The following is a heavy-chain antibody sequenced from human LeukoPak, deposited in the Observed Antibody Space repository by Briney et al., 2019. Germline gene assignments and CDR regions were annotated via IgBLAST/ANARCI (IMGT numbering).Heavy chain of an antibody. J-gene: IGHJ6*02. CDR2: ISYSGST. V-gene: IGHV4-59*01. D-gene: IGHD3-10*01. Sequence: SETLSLPCPAFGRFISSSHGTWLRESPGKRLHRVGYISYSGSTNYSPSLKSRVTISVDTSKNQSSLKLNSVPAADTAVYYCARDRITMVRGALRYYGMDVWGQGTTVTVSS. CDR3: ARDRITMVRGALRYYGMDV. CDR1: GRFISSSH.